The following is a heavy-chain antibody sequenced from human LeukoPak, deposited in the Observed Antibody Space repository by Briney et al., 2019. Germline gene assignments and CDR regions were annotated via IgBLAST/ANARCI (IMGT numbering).Heavy chain of an antibody. J-gene: IGHJ6*03. CDR2: ISAYNGNT. Sequence: ASVKVSCKASGYTFTSYGISWVRQAPGQGLEWMGWISAYNGNTNYAQKLQGRVTMTTDTSTSTAYMELRSLRSDDTAVYYCARRYCSSTSCYTLGGYYYYYMDVWGKGTTVTVSS. CDR3: ARRYCSSTSCYTLGGYYYYYMDV. D-gene: IGHD2-2*02. CDR1: GYTFTSYG. V-gene: IGHV1-18*01.